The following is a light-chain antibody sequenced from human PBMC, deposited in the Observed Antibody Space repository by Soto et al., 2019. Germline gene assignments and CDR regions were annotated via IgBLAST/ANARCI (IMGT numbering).Light chain of an antibody. CDR2: DAS. V-gene: IGKV1-13*02. Sequence: AIQLTQSPSSLSASVGDTVTITCRASQGITNCLAWYQQTPGKPPKVLIYDASTLESGAPSRFSGSGSGTDFTLTISSLQPDDFGSYYCQQFIAYPHTFGQGTKLEIK. CDR3: QQFIAYPHT. J-gene: IGKJ2*01. CDR1: QGITNC.